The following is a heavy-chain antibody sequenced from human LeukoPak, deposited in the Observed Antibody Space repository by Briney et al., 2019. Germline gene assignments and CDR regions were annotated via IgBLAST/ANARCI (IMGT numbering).Heavy chain of an antibody. V-gene: IGHV3-23*01. CDR2: ISGSGGST. J-gene: IGHJ6*02. CDR3: AKDSRYAYYYYGMDV. CDR1: GFTFSSYA. D-gene: IGHD5-12*01. Sequence: GGSLRLSCAASGFTFSSYAMSWVRQAPGKGLEWVSAISGSGGSTYYADSVKGRFTISRGNSKNTLYLQMNSLRAEDTAVYYCAKDSRYAYYYYGMDVWGQGTTVTVSS.